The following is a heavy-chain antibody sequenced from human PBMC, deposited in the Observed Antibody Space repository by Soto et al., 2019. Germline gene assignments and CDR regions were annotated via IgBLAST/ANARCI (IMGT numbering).Heavy chain of an antibody. CDR1: GYTFTCYY. D-gene: IGHD6-6*01. Sequence: GASVKVSCKASGYTFTCYYMHWVRQAPGQGLEWMGWINPNSGGTNYAQKFQGWVTMTRDTSISTAYMELSRLRSDDTAVYYCARDSSSSEPAFDYWGQGTLVTVSS. V-gene: IGHV1-2*04. CDR3: ARDSSSSEPAFDY. J-gene: IGHJ4*02. CDR2: INPNSGGT.